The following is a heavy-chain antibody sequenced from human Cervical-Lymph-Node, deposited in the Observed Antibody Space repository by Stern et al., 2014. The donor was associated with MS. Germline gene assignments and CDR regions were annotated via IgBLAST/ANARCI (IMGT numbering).Heavy chain of an antibody. V-gene: IGHV1-69*01. CDR3: AIGYYGSGSFACDY. CDR2: IIPNYATP. CDR1: GHTFSTYA. D-gene: IGHD3-10*01. Sequence: QVQLVQSGAEVKKPGSSVKVSCKISGHTFSTYAISWVRQAPGQGLEWMGGIIPNYATPNYAQNLQARVTVTPEPSTGTAYMELTSLTSEDTAVYYCAIGYYGSGSFACDYWGQGTSVTVSS. J-gene: IGHJ4*02.